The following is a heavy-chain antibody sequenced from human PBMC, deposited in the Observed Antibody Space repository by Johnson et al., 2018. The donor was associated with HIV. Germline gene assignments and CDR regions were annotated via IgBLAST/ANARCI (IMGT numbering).Heavy chain of an antibody. CDR3: ARDRGGYYSDSSGLDAFDI. V-gene: IGHV3-30*03. CDR1: RFTFSRYG. CDR2: ISYDGSNK. Sequence: QEQLVESGGGLVQPGGSLRLSCAASRFTFSRYGMHWVRQAPGKGLEWVAVISYDGSNKYYADSVKGRFTISRDNSKNTLYLQMDSLRAEDTAVYYCARDRGGYYSDSSGLDAFDIWGQGTMVTVSS. J-gene: IGHJ3*02. D-gene: IGHD3-22*01.